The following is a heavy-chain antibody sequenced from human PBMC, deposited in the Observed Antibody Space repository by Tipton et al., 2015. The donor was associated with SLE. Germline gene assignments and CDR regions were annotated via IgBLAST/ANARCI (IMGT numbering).Heavy chain of an antibody. CDR1: GGSIISNY. D-gene: IGHD5-18*01. J-gene: IGHJ4*02. CDR2: VFYSGSS. CDR3: ARVDTALVFPFGGYYFDY. Sequence: TLSLTCTVSGGSIISNYWSWVRQPPGKGLERLAYVFYSGSSNFNRAHYNPSLMSRVTISVDTSKNQFYLKLSSVTAADTAVYYCARVDTALVFPFGGYYFDYWGQGILVTVSS. V-gene: IGHV4-59*08.